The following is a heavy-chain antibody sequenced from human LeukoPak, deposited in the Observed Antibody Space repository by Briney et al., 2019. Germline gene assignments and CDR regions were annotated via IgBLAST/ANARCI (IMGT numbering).Heavy chain of an antibody. V-gene: IGHV3-9*01. D-gene: IGHD4-17*01. CDR2: ISWNSGSI. CDR3: AKDKENGDYVFDY. J-gene: IGHJ4*02. CDR1: GFTFDDYA. Sequence: GGSLRLSCAASGFTFDDYAMHWVRQAPGKGLEWVSGISWNSGSIGYADSVKGRFTISRDNAKNSLYLQMNSLRAEDTALYYCAKDKENGDYVFDYWGQGILVTVSS.